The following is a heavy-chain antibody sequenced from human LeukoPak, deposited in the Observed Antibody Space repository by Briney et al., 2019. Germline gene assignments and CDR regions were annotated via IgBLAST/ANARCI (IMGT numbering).Heavy chain of an antibody. CDR2: FDPEDGET. J-gene: IGHJ4*02. Sequence: ASVKVSSKVSGYTLTELSMHWVRQAPGKGLEWMGGFDPEDGETIYAQKFQGRVSMTEDTSTDTAYMELSSLRSEDTAVYYCATVVFGGYDSSGTPFDYWGQGTLVTVSS. CDR3: ATVVFGGYDSSGTPFDY. V-gene: IGHV1-24*01. D-gene: IGHD3-22*01. CDR1: GYTLTELS.